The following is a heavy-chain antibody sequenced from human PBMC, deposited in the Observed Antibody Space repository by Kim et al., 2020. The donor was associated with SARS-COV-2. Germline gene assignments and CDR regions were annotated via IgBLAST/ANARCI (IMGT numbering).Heavy chain of an antibody. CDR2: IYYSGST. J-gene: IGHJ4*02. D-gene: IGHD6-13*01. CDR1: GGSISSSSYY. CDR3: ARHAIGGAAAVTN. Sequence: SETLSLTCTVSGGSISSSSYYWGWIRQPPGKGLEWIGSIYYSGSTYYNPSLKSRVTISVDTSKNQFSLKLSSVTAADTAVYYCARHAIGGAAAVTNWGQGTLVTVSS. V-gene: IGHV4-39*01.